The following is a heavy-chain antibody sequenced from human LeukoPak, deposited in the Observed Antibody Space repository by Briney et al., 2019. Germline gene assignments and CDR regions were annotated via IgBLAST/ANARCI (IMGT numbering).Heavy chain of an antibody. V-gene: IGHV1-69*13. Sequence: GASVKVSCKASGGTFSSYAISWVRQAPGQGLEWMGGIIPIFGTANYAQKFQGRVTITADESTSTAYMELSSLRSDDTAVYYCARMNYDILTGYYPNHAYYYYMDVWGKGTTVTVSS. D-gene: IGHD3-9*01. CDR3: ARMNYDILTGYYPNHAYYYYMDV. CDR1: GGTFSSYA. J-gene: IGHJ6*03. CDR2: IIPIFGTA.